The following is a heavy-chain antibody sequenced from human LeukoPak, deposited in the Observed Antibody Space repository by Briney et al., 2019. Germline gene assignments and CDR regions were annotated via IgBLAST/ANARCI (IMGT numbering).Heavy chain of an antibody. D-gene: IGHD6-19*01. CDR3: AKGTAGIGVAGTFGYLDY. J-gene: IGHJ4*02. V-gene: IGHV3-30*02. CDR2: IRFDGSNE. Sequence: GGSLRLSCAASGFTFSSFGMHWVRQAPGKGLEWVASIRFDGSNEKYADSVKGRCTISRDNPKNTLYVQMNSLSAEDTALYYCAKGTAGIGVAGTFGYLDYWGQGTLVAVSS. CDR1: GFTFSSFG.